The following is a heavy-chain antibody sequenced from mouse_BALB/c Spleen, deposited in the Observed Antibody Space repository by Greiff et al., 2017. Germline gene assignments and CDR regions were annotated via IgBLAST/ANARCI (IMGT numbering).Heavy chain of an antibody. J-gene: IGHJ3*01. V-gene: IGHV5-4*02. D-gene: IGHD2-13*01. CDR3: ARDKDYSFAY. Sequence: EVMLVESGGGLVKPGGSLKLSCAASGFTFSDYYMYWVRQTPEKRLEWVATISDGGSYTYYPDSVKGRFTISRDNAKNNLYLQMSSLKSEDTAMYYCARDKDYSFAYWGQGTLVTVSA. CDR2: ISDGGSYT. CDR1: GFTFSDYY.